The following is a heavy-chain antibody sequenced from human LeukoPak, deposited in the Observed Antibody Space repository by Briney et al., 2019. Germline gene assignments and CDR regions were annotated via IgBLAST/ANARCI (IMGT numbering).Heavy chain of an antibody. CDR1: GGCISSYY. V-gene: IGHV4-59*01. J-gene: IGHJ6*02. CDR3: ARDLRRDGYNFYYYYGMDV. Sequence: SETLSLTCTVSGGCISSYYWSWIRQPPGKGLEWIGYIYYSGSTNYNPSLKSRVTISVDTSKNQFSLKLSSVTAADTAVYYCARDLRRDGYNFYYYYGMDVWGQGTTVTVSS. CDR2: IYYSGST. D-gene: IGHD5-24*01.